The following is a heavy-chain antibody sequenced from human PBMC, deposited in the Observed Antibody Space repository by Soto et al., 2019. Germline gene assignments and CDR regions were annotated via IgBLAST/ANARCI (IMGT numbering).Heavy chain of an antibody. CDR1: GYTFTSYG. Sequence: ASVKVSCKASGYTFTSYGISWVRQAPGQGLERMGWISAYNGNTNYAQKLQGRVTMTTDTSTSTAYMELRSLRSDDTAVYYCARERWQYRRDAFDIWGQGTMVTVSS. V-gene: IGHV1-18*04. CDR2: ISAYNGNT. CDR3: ARERWQYRRDAFDI. J-gene: IGHJ3*02. D-gene: IGHD2-15*01.